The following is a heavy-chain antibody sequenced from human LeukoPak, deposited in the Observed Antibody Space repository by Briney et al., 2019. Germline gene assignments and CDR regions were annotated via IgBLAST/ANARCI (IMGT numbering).Heavy chain of an antibody. CDR1: GFTFSGSA. CDR2: IRSKANSYAT. J-gene: IGHJ4*02. CDR3: IPWGWELLRS. V-gene: IGHV3-73*01. Sequence: PGGSLRLSCAASGFTFSGSAMHWVRQASGKGLEWVGRIRSKANSYATAYAASVKGRFTISRDDSKNTAYLQMNSLKTEDTAVYYCIPWGWELLRSWGQGTLVTVSS. D-gene: IGHD1-26*01.